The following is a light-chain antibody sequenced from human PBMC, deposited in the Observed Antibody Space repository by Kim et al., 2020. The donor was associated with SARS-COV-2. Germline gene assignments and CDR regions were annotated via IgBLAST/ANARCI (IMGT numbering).Light chain of an antibody. CDR2: DVS. CDR3: CSYAGSVV. V-gene: IGLV2-11*01. CDR1: SSDVGGYNY. Sequence: QSALPQPRSLSGSPGQSVTIPCPGTSSDVGGYNYVSWYQQHPRKTPKLMIYDVSKRPTGVLHRFSGSKSRNTASLTVSGLQAEDEADYYCCSYAGSVVFGGGTQLTVL. J-gene: IGLJ2*01.